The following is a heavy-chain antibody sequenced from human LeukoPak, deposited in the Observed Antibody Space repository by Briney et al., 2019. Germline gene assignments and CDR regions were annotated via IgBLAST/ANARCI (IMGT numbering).Heavy chain of an antibody. D-gene: IGHD5-18*01. V-gene: IGHV3-48*03. CDR2: ISSSGSTI. CDR3: ARVGSGLYSCGYFDY. J-gene: IGHJ4*02. Sequence: GGSLRLSCAASGFTFSSYEMNWVRQAPGKGLEWVSYISSSGSTIYYADSVKGRFTISRDNAKNSLYLQMNSLRAEDTAVYYCARVGSGLYSCGYFDYWGQGTLVTVSS. CDR1: GFTFSSYE.